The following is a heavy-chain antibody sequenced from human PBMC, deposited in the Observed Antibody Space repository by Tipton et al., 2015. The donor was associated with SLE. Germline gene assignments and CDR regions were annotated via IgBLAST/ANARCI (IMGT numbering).Heavy chain of an antibody. CDR3: ARWESGSYNY. CDR1: GYTFTSYD. D-gene: IGHD1-26*01. Sequence: QSGAEVKKPGASVKVSCKASGYTFTSYDINWVRQATGQGLEWMGWMNPNSGGTNYAQKFQGRVTMTRDTSISTAYMELSRLRSDDTAVYYCARWESGSYNYWGQGTLVTVSS. CDR2: MNPNSGGT. J-gene: IGHJ4*02. V-gene: IGHV1-2*02.